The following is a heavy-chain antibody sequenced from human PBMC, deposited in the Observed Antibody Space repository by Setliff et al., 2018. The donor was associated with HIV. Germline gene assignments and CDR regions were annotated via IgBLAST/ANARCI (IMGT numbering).Heavy chain of an antibody. J-gene: IGHJ6*02. CDR1: GGSFSGYY. Sequence: PSETLSLTCAVYGGSFSGYYWSWIRQPPGKGLEWIGEVNHGGSFNYNPSLKTRVTISVDTSTNQFSLNLTSVTAADTAVYYCAQLTPRTHYFYGMDVWGQGTTVTVSS. CDR3: AQLTPRTHYFYGMDV. CDR2: VNHGGSF. V-gene: IGHV4-34*01.